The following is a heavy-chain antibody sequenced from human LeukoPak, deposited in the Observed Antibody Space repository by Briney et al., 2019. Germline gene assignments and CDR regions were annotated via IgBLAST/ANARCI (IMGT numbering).Heavy chain of an antibody. CDR3: ARDGAAADLFDY. D-gene: IGHD6-13*01. CDR1: GFTFSSYS. CDR2: ISSSSSYI. V-gene: IGHV3-21*01. J-gene: IGHJ4*02. Sequence: GGSLRLSCAASGFTFSSYSMNWVRQAPGKGLEWVSSISSSSSYIYYADSVKGRFTISRDNANNSLYLQMNSLRAEDTAVHYCARDGAAADLFDYWGQGTLVTVSS.